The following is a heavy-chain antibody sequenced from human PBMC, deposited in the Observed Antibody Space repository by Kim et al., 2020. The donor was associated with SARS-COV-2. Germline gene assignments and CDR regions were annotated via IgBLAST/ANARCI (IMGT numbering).Heavy chain of an antibody. CDR2: INHSGST. Sequence: SETLSLTCAVYGGPFSGYYWSWIRQPPGKGLEWIGEINHSGSTNYNPPLKSRVTISVDTSKNQFSLKLSSVTAADTAVYYCARRTGYSSGWYYGYWGQGTLVTVSS. V-gene: IGHV4-34*01. CDR3: ARRTGYSSGWYYGY. J-gene: IGHJ4*02. D-gene: IGHD6-19*01. CDR1: GGPFSGYY.